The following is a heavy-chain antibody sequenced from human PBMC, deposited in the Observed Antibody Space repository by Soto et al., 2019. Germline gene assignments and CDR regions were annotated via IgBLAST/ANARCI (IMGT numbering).Heavy chain of an antibody. D-gene: IGHD6-13*01. CDR2: ISGSGGST. V-gene: IGHV3-23*01. Sequence: XESFRLSYAASGLYFSYYAMSWVRQAPGKGLEWVSAISGSGGSTYYADSVEGRFTISRDNSKSTLYLQMNSLRVEDTAVYYCAYTYCSDTRCLITSSSWYYFDYWGQGTLVTVPQ. CDR1: GLYFSYYA. J-gene: IGHJ4*02. CDR3: AYTYCSDTRCLITSSSWYYFDY.